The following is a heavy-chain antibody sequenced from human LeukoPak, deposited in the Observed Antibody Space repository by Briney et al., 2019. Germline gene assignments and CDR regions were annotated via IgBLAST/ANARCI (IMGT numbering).Heavy chain of an antibody. J-gene: IGHJ4*02. D-gene: IGHD3-22*01. CDR2: IYYSGST. V-gene: IGHV4-59*01. CDR1: GGSISSYH. CDR3: ARSIAVVTLYYFDY. Sequence: SETLSLTCTVSGGSISSYHWSWLRQPPGKGLEWIGYIYYSGSTNYNPSLKSRVTISVDTSKNQFSLKLSSVTAADTAVYYCARSIAVVTLYYFDYWGQGTLVTVSS.